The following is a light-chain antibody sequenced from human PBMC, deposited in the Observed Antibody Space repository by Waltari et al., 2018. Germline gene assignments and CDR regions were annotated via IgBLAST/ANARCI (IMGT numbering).Light chain of an antibody. CDR3: MQFLQTPYT. Sequence: DIVITQSPLSLPVTPGEPASISCRSSQSLLHSSGYTCLHWFLQKSGQSPQLLIFLGSNRDSGVPDRFSGSATGTDFTLKISRVEAEDVGVYYCMQFLQTPYTFGQGTKLEIK. V-gene: IGKV2-28*01. CDR2: LGS. CDR1: QSLLHSSGYTC. J-gene: IGKJ2*01.